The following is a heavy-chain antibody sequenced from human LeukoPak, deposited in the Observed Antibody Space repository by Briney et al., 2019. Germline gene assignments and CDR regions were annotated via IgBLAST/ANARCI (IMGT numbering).Heavy chain of an antibody. V-gene: IGHV3-7*01. J-gene: IGHJ3*02. Sequence: GGSLRLSCAASGFTFSSYWMSWVRQAPGKGLEWVANIKQDGSEKYYVDSVKGRFTISRDNAKNSLYLQMNSLRAEDTAVYCCASCIAAAGTSSDDAFDIWGQGTMVTVSS. CDR3: ASCIAAAGTSSDDAFDI. D-gene: IGHD6-13*01. CDR1: GFTFSSYW. CDR2: IKQDGSEK.